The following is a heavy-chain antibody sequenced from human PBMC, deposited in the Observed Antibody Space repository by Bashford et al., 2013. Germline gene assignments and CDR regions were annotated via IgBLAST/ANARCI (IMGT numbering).Heavy chain of an antibody. CDR2: IIPIFGTA. J-gene: IGHJ4*02. D-gene: IGHD2-21*01. CDR3: ARGPIFPTPYFDY. CDR1: GGTFSSYA. Sequence: SVKVSCKASGGTFSSYAISWVRQAPGQGLEWMGGIIPIFGTANYAQKFQGRVTITADESTSTAYMELSSLRSEDTAVYYCARGPIFPTPYFDYWGQGTLVHRLL. V-gene: IGHV1-69*13.